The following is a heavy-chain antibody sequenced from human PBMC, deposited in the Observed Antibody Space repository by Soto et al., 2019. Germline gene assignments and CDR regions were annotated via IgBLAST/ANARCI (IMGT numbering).Heavy chain of an antibody. CDR2: IYYSGST. J-gene: IGHJ5*02. CDR1: GGSISSYY. V-gene: IGHV4-59*01. D-gene: IGHD3-3*01. CDR3: AKVHDFWTGYYSTSWFAP. Sequence: SETLSLTCTVSGGSISSYYWSWIRQPPGKGLEWIGYIYYSGSTNYNPSLKSRVTISVDTSKNQFSLKLSSVTAADTAVYYCAKVHDFWTGYYSTSWFAPWGQGTLVTVSS.